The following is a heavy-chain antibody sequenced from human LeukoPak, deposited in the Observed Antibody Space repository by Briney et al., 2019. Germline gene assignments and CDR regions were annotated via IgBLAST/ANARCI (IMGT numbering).Heavy chain of an antibody. V-gene: IGHV4-39*01. CDR3: ARGLRPITSGFDY. D-gene: IGHD6-25*01. CDR2: FYYSGST. CDR1: DGSIRNTNYY. J-gene: IGHJ4*02. Sequence: SETLSLTCTVSDGSIRNTNYYWGWIRQPPGKGLDWIGNFYYSGSTYYNPSLRSRVTILVDTSKNQFSLKLTSVTAADTAVYYCARGLRPITSGFDYWGQGTLVTVSS.